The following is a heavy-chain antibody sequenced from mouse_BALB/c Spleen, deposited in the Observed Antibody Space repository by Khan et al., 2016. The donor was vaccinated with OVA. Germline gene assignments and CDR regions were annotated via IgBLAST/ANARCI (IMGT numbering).Heavy chain of an antibody. CDR1: GYSFTSYY. V-gene: IGHV1-31*01. Sequence: VQLKESGPELMKPGASVKISCKASGYSFTSYYIHWVKQSHGKTLEWIGYIDPFNGGSTYNQKFKVKATLTVDNSSSTAYMHLSSLTSEDSAVYYCARHGSNSWFAYWGQGTLVTVSA. CDR3: ARHGSNSWFAY. D-gene: IGHD1-1*01. J-gene: IGHJ3*01. CDR2: IDPFNGGS.